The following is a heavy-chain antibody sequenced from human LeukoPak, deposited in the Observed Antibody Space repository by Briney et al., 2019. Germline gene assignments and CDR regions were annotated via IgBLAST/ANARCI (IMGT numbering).Heavy chain of an antibody. CDR3: ARHRSGGSQDDAFDI. J-gene: IGHJ3*02. V-gene: IGHV4-34*01. CDR1: GGSFSGYY. CDR2: INHSGST. Sequence: PSETLSLTCAVYGGSFSGYYWSWIRQPPGKGLEWIGEINHSGSTNYNPSLKSRVTISVDTSKNQFSLKLSSVTAADTAVYYCARHRSGGSQDDAFDIWGQGTMVTVSS. D-gene: IGHD2-15*01.